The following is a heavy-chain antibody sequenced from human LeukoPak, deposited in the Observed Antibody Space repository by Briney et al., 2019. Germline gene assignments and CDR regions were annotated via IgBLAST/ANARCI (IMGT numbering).Heavy chain of an antibody. J-gene: IGHJ4*02. CDR1: GFTFSNAW. CDR3: TTAAIGFSMVRGLIITDF. V-gene: IGHV3-15*01. D-gene: IGHD3-10*01. CDR2: IKSKTDARTT. Sequence: MPGGSLRLSCAVSGFTFSNAWISSVRQPPGKGLGWVVLIKSKTDARTTEYAAPAQGRFTISRNDSKNTLYLQMNSLKTEDTAVYYCTTAAIGFSMVRGLIITDFWGQGTLVTVSS.